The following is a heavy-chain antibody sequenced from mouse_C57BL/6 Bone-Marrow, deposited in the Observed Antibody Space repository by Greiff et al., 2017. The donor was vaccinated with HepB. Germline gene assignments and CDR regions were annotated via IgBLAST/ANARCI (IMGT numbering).Heavy chain of an antibody. J-gene: IGHJ2*01. V-gene: IGHV1-54*01. D-gene: IGHD6-1*01. CDR1: GYAFTNYL. CDR3: ARCSNFDY. Sequence: QVQLQQSGAELVRPGTSVKVSCKASGYAFTNYLIEWVKQRPGQGLEWIGVINPGSGGTNYNEKFKGKATLTADKSSSTAYMQLSSLTSEDSAVYCCARCSNFDYWGQGTTLTVSS. CDR2: INPGSGGT.